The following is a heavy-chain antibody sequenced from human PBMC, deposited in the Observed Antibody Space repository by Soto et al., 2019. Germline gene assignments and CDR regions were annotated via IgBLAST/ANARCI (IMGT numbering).Heavy chain of an antibody. CDR3: AGNDFWSGYFAYYYYYGMDV. CDR2: IIPIFGTA. D-gene: IGHD3-3*01. CDR1: GGTFSSYA. Sequence: QVQLVQSGAEVKKPGSSVKVSCKASGGTFSSYAISWVRQAPGQGLEWMGGIIPIFGTANYAQKFQGRVTITADESTSTAYMELSSLRSEDTAVYYCAGNDFWSGYFAYYYYYGMDVWGQGTTVTVSS. J-gene: IGHJ6*02. V-gene: IGHV1-69*01.